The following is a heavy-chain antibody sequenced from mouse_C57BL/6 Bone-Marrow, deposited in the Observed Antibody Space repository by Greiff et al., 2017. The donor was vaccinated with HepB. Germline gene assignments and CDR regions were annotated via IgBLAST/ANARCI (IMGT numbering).Heavy chain of an antibody. V-gene: IGHV1-53*01. Sequence: QVQLQQPGTELVKPGASVKLSCKASGYTFTSYWMHWVKQRPGQGLEWIGNINPSSGGTNYSEKFKSKATLTVDKSSSTAYMPLSSLTSEDSAVYYGARRAANWDVDYAMDYWGQGTSVTVSS. J-gene: IGHJ4*01. CDR2: INPSSGGT. D-gene: IGHD4-1*01. CDR1: GYTFTSYW. CDR3: ARRAANWDVDYAMDY.